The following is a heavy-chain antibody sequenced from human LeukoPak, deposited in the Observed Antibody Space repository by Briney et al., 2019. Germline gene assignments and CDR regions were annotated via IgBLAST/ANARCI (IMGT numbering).Heavy chain of an antibody. J-gene: IGHJ6*02. CDR1: GFTFSNYW. CDR2: ISIDGSST. Sequence: GGSLRLSCVASGFTFSNYWMHWVRQAPGKGLVWVSRISIDGSSTSYADSVKGRFTISRDNAKNTLYVQMNSLRAEDTAVYYCARGNYYAMDVWGQGTTVTVPS. V-gene: IGHV3-74*01. CDR3: ARGNYYAMDV.